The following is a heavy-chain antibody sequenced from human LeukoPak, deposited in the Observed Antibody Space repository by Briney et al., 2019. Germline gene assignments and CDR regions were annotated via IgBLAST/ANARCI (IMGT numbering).Heavy chain of an antibody. V-gene: IGHV1-46*01. D-gene: IGHD3-22*01. CDR1: GYTFTSYY. CDR3: ARVGADDSSGYYPRFDY. J-gene: IGHJ4*02. CDR2: INPSGGST. Sequence: ASVKVSCKASGYTFTSYYMHWVRQAPGQGLEWMGIINPSGGSTSYAQKFQGRDTMTRDTSTSTVYMGLSSLRSEDTAVYYCARVGADDSSGYYPRFDYWGQGTLVTVSS.